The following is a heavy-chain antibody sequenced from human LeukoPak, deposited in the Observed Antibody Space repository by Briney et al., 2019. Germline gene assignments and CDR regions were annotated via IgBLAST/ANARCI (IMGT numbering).Heavy chain of an antibody. CDR3: AGSAGSGSVY. V-gene: IGHV4-59*08. D-gene: IGHD6-13*01. CDR1: GGTISSYY. J-gene: IGHJ4*02. CDR2: IYYSGST. Sequence: PSETLSLTCSVSGGTISSYYWRWVRQPPGKGLEWIGYIYYSGSTNYNPSLKSRLTISVDTSRNQFSMELSSVTAADTAVYYCAGSAGSGSVYRGQGTLVTVSS.